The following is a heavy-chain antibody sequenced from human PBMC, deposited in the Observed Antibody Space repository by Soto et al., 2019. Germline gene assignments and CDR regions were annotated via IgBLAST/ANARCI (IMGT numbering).Heavy chain of an antibody. D-gene: IGHD1-26*01. Sequence: SETLSLTCTVSGGSISGSNGWSWVRQPPGKGLEWIGEIYHSGSTNYNPSLKSRVTISVDKSKNQFSLKLSSVTAADTAVYYCARDSIVGATREFDYWGQGTLVTVSS. V-gene: IGHV4-4*02. CDR2: IYHSGST. CDR1: GGSISGSNG. CDR3: ARDSIVGATREFDY. J-gene: IGHJ4*02.